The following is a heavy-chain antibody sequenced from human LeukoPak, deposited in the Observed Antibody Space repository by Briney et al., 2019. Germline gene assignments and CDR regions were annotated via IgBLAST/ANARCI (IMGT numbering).Heavy chain of an antibody. CDR2: ISSNGGST. D-gene: IGHD6-13*01. J-gene: IGHJ6*02. Sequence: GGSLRLTCAASGFTFSSYAMHWVRQAPGKGLEYVSAISSNGGSTYYANSVKGRFTISRDNSKNTLYLQMGSLRAEDMAVYYCARVGYTSYYYYGMDVWGQGTTVTVSS. CDR3: ARVGYTSYYYYGMDV. CDR1: GFTFSSYA. V-gene: IGHV3-64*01.